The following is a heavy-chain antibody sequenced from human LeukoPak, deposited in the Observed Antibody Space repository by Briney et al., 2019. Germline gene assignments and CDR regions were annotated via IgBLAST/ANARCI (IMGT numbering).Heavy chain of an antibody. CDR1: GYTFTSYG. J-gene: IGHJ4*02. V-gene: IGHV1-18*01. CDR2: ISAYNGNT. CDR3: ARDPNHFSSGSYYPPDY. Sequence: ASVKVSCKAPGYTFTSYGISWVRQAPGQGLEWMGWISAYNGNTNYAQKLQGRVTMTTDTSTSTAYMELRSLRSDNTAVYYCARDPNHFSSGSYYPPDYWGQGTLVTVSS. D-gene: IGHD1-26*01.